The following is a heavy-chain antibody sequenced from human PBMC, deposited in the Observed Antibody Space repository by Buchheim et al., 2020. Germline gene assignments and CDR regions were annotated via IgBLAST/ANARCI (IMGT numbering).Heavy chain of an antibody. J-gene: IGHJ4*02. CDR2: INWSGGST. Sequence: EVQLVESGGGVVRPGGSLRLSCAASGFTFNDYGMNWVRQAPGKGLEWVAVINWSGGSTGYADSVQGRFTISRDNAKNSLHLEMNSLRAEDTALYYCARDRYRGSIDFWGQGTL. CDR3: ARDRYRGSIDF. V-gene: IGHV3-20*04. CDR1: GFTFNDYG. D-gene: IGHD4-23*01.